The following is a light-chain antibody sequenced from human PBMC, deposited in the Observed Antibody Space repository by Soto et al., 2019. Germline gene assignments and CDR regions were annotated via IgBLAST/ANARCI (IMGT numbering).Light chain of an antibody. J-gene: IGKJ1*01. CDR3: HQRSSWPRGT. CDR2: DAS. Sequence: EFVLTQSPGTLSLSPGERATLSCRASQTVRNNYLAWYQQKPGQGPRLLIYDASNRATGVSARFSGSGSGTDFTLTISSLEPEDFAVYYCHQRSSWPRGTFGQGTKVDIK. V-gene: IGKV3-11*01. CDR1: QTVRNNY.